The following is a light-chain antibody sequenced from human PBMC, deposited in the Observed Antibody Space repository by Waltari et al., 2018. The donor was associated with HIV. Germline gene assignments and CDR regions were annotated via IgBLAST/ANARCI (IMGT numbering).Light chain of an antibody. V-gene: IGLV1-47*01. CDR3: SVWDDSLAGWM. Sequence: QSVLTQPPSASGSPGQRVTISCSGSHPNIGRNNVHWYQQPPGAAPKLLLSLNDQGSSVVPDRLSGSKSCTSASLVSSGLRSDDEADYFCSVWDDSLAGWMFGGGTRLTVL. CDR1: HPNIGRNN. CDR2: LND. J-gene: IGLJ3*02.